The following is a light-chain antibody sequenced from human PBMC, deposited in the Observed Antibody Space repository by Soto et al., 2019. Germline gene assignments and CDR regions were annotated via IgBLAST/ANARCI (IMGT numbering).Light chain of an antibody. J-gene: IGKJ1*01. CDR1: QSLVYSDGNTY. CDR3: MQGTHWPPTWT. Sequence: DVVMPQSPLSLPVNLGQPASISCRSSQSLVYSDGNTYLNWFQQRPGQSPRRLIYKVSNRDSGVLYRCSGSGSGTDFTRKISRVEAEDVGVYYCMQGTHWPPTWTFGQGTKVEIK. CDR2: KVS. V-gene: IGKV2-30*01.